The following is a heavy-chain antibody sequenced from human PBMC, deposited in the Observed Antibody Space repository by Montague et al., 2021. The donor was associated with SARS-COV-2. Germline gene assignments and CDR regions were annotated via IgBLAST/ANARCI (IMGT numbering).Heavy chain of an antibody. CDR3: ARWGGLVVAGYYFDY. D-gene: IGHD2-15*01. Sequence: SLRLSCAVSGFTVSNNYMNWVRQAPGKGLEWVSVLYSDGPTYYADSVKGRFTISRDDSSNTVYLQMNSLRAEGTAVYYCARWGGLVVAGYYFDYWGQGTLVTVSS. J-gene: IGHJ4*02. CDR1: GFTVSNNY. V-gene: IGHV3-53*05. CDR2: LYSDGPT.